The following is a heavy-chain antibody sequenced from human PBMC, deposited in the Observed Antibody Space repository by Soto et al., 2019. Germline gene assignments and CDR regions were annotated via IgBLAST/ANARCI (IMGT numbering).Heavy chain of an antibody. Sequence: ASVKVSCKASGYTFTSYYMHWVRQAPGQGLEWMGIINPSGGSTSYAQKFQGRVTMTRDTSTSTVYMELSSLRSEDTAVYYCAREGLGYCSSTSCHRSYYYYGMDVWGQGPRSPSP. V-gene: IGHV1-46*01. CDR1: GYTFTSYY. J-gene: IGHJ6*02. D-gene: IGHD2-2*02. CDR2: INPSGGST. CDR3: AREGLGYCSSTSCHRSYYYYGMDV.